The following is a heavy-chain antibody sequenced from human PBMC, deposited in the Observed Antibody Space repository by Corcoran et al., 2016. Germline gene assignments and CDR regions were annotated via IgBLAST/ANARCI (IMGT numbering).Heavy chain of an antibody. J-gene: IGHJ4*02. V-gene: IGHV3-21*01. D-gene: IGHD3-22*01. CDR3: ARVTRLGYYDSSGYSYFDY. CDR2: ISSSSSYI. Sequence: EVQLVESGGGLVKPGGSLRLSCAASGFTFSSYSMNWVRQAPGKGLEWVSSISSSSSYIYYADSVKGRFTISRDNAKNSLYLQMNSLRAEDTAVYYYARVTRLGYYDSSGYSYFDYWGQGTLVTVSS. CDR1: GFTFSSYS.